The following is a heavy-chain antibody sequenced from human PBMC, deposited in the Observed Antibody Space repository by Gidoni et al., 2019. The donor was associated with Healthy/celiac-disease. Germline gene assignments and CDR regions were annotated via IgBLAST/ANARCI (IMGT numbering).Heavy chain of an antibody. Sequence: EVQLVESGGGLVKPGGSLRLSCAASGLTFSSYSMNWARQAPGTGREWVSSISSSSSYIYYADSVKGRFTISRDNAKNSLYLQMNSLRAEDTAVYYCARDLGYGDYLYYFDYWGQGTLVTVSS. CDR2: ISSSSSYI. D-gene: IGHD4-17*01. J-gene: IGHJ4*02. CDR3: ARDLGYGDYLYYFDY. V-gene: IGHV3-21*01. CDR1: GLTFSSYS.